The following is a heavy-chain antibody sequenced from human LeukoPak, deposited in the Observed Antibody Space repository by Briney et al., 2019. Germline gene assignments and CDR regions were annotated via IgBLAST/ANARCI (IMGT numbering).Heavy chain of an antibody. CDR3: ARHGYGDILTLDY. V-gene: IGHV5-51*01. J-gene: IGHJ4*02. CDR2: IYPGDSDT. D-gene: IGHD3-9*01. Sequence: GESLKISWKGSGYSFTSYWIGWGRQMPGKGLEWMGIIYPGDSDTRYSPSFQGEVTISADKSIRTAYLQWSSLKASDTAMYYCARHGYGDILTLDYWGQGTLVTVSS. CDR1: GYSFTSYW.